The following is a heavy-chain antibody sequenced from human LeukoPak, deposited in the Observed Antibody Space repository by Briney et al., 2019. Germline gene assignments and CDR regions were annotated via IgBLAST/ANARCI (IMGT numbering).Heavy chain of an antibody. D-gene: IGHD2-21*02. Sequence: ASVKVSCKASGYTFTSYGISWVRQAPGQGLEWMGWISAYNGNTNYAQKLQGRVTMTTDTSTSTAYMELKSLRSDDTAVYYCARNDCGGDCYYYYYYGMDVWGQGTTVTVSS. CDR2: ISAYNGNT. CDR3: ARNDCGGDCYYYYYYGMDV. J-gene: IGHJ6*02. CDR1: GYTFTSYG. V-gene: IGHV1-18*01.